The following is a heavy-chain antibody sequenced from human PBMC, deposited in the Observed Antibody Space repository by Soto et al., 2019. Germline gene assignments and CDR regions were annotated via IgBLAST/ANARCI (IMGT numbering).Heavy chain of an antibody. CDR3: ARGHRRGRYFDWLLLAY. CDR2: TYYRSKWYN. Sequence: SQTLSLTCAISGDSVSSKSAAWNWIRQSPSRGLEWLGRTYYRSKWYNDYAGSVKSRITINPDTSKNQFSLQLNSVTPEDTAVYYFARGHRRGRYFDWLLLAYWGQGPLVTVSS. V-gene: IGHV6-1*01. J-gene: IGHJ4*02. CDR1: GDSVSSKSAA. D-gene: IGHD3-9*01.